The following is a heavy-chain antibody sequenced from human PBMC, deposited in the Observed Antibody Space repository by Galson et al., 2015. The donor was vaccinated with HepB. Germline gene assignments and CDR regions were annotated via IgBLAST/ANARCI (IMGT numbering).Heavy chain of an antibody. CDR2: ISSSSSYI. V-gene: IGHV3-21*01. J-gene: IGHJ4*02. CDR3: AGLGHSSGWYDPLRGY. Sequence: SLRLSCAASGFTFSSYSINWVRQAPGKGLEWVSSISSSSSYIYYADSVKGRFTISRDNAKKSLYLQMNSLRAEDTAVYYCAGLGHSSGWYDPLRGYCGQGTLVTVSS. D-gene: IGHD6-19*01. CDR1: GFTFSSYS.